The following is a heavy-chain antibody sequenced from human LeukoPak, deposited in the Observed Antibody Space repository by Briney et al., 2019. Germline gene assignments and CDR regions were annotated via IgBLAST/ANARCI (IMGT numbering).Heavy chain of an antibody. CDR1: GFTFSNYW. Sequence: PGGSLRLSCAASGFTFSNYWLHWVRQAPGKGLVWVSRINSDGSSTNYADSVKGRFTISRDSAKNTVFLQMNSLRADDTAVYYCARGSHGVDHWGQGTLVTVSS. CDR2: INSDGSST. D-gene: IGHD4-17*01. J-gene: IGHJ4*02. CDR3: ARGSHGVDH. V-gene: IGHV3-74*01.